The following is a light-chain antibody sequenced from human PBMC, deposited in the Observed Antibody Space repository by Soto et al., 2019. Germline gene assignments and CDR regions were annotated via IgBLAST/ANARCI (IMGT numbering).Light chain of an antibody. CDR2: ENT. CDR3: GTWDSGLSPVGV. J-gene: IGLJ3*02. Sequence: QSVLTQPPSVSAAPGQMVTISCSGSSSNIGNNYVSWYQQLPGTAPKLLIYENTKRPSGIPDRYSGSTSGTSATLGITGLQTGDEADYYCGTWDSGLSPVGVFGGGTQLAVL. CDR1: SSNIGNNY. V-gene: IGLV1-51*02.